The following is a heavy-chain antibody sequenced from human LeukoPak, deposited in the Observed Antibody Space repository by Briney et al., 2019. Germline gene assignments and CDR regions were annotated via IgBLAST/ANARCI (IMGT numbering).Heavy chain of an antibody. D-gene: IGHD3-3*01. V-gene: IGHV4-39*07. CDR2: IYYSGST. Sequence: SETLSLTCTVSGDSITSGSYYWGWVRQPPGKGLEWIGSIYYSGSTYYNPSLKGRVTISVDTSKNQFSLKLSSVTAADTAVYYCARVRFLEWLFPDYWGQGTLVTVSS. CDR3: ARVRFLEWLFPDY. CDR1: GDSITSGSYY. J-gene: IGHJ4*02.